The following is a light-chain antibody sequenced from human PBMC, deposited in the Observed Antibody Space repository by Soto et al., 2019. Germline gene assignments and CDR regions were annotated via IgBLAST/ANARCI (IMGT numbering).Light chain of an antibody. CDR2: AAS. Sequence: IQMTQSPSSLSASVGDRVTITCRASQGISNFLAWYQQKPGKAPKLLIYAASTLQSGVPSRFSGSGSGTEFTLTISSLQSDDFATYYCQQYHSYRTFGQGTKVDIK. V-gene: IGKV1-9*01. CDR1: QGISNF. CDR3: QQYHSYRT. J-gene: IGKJ1*01.